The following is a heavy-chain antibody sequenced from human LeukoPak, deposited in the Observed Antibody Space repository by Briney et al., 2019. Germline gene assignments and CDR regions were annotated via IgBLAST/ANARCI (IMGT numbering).Heavy chain of an antibody. J-gene: IGHJ4*02. CDR3: ADLGTTYYYDRSTY. D-gene: IGHD3-22*01. CDR2: ISSSGGSP. Sequence: GGSLRLSCAASGFSFSSYAMSWVRQAPGKGLEWVPVISSSGGSPYYADSVQGRFTISRDNSKNTLFLQMTGLRAEDTAVYYCADLGTTYYYDRSTYWGQGALVAVSS. V-gene: IGHV3-23*01. CDR1: GFSFSSYA.